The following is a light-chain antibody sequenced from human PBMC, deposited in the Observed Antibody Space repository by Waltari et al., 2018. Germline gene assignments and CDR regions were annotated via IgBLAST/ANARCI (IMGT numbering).Light chain of an antibody. CDR2: WAS. Sequence: DIVMTQSPDSLPVSLGERATINCKSSQSVLYSSNNMDYLAWYQQKPGQPPKLLIYWASTRESGVLDRFSGSGSGTDFTLTISSLQAEDVAVYFCQQYYSIPHTFGQGTKLEIK. V-gene: IGKV4-1*01. CDR3: QQYYSIPHT. CDR1: QSVLYSSNNMDY. J-gene: IGKJ2*01.